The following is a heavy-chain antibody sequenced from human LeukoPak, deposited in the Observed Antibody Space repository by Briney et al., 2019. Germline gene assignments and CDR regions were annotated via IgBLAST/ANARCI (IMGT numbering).Heavy chain of an antibody. Sequence: ASVKVSCKASGYTFTSYGISWVRQAPGQGLEWMGWISAYNGNTNYAQKLQGRVTMTTDTSTSTAYMELSSLGSEDTAVYYCARAIAGRPKRGYYYYMDVWGKGTTVTVSS. J-gene: IGHJ6*03. D-gene: IGHD6-6*01. CDR2: ISAYNGNT. V-gene: IGHV1-18*01. CDR3: ARAIAGRPKRGYYYYMDV. CDR1: GYTFTSYG.